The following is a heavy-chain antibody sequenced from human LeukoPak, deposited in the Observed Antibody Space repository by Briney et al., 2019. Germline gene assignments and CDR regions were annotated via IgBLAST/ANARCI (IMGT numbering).Heavy chain of an antibody. D-gene: IGHD5-18*01. CDR3: ARDLYSYGADY. Sequence: GGSLRLSCAASGFTFSSYWTSWVRQAPGKGLEWVANIKQDGSEKYYVDSVKGRFTISRDNAKNSLYLQMNSLRAEDTAVYYCARDLYSYGADYWGQGTLVTVSS. V-gene: IGHV3-7*01. CDR1: GFTFSSYW. CDR2: IKQDGSEK. J-gene: IGHJ4*02.